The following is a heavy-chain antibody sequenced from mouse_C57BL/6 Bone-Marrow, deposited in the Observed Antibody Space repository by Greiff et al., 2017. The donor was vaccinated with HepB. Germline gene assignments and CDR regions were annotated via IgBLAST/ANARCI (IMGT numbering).Heavy chain of an antibody. CDR1: GYTFTDYY. Sequence: VQLQQSGAELVRPGASVKLSCKASGYTFTDYYINWVKQRPGQGLEWIARIYPGSGNTYYNEKFKGKATLTAEKSSSTAYMQISSLTSEDSAVYFCARWDYGSSYWYFDVWGTGTTVTVSS. J-gene: IGHJ1*03. D-gene: IGHD1-1*01. CDR2: IYPGSGNT. V-gene: IGHV1-76*01. CDR3: ARWDYGSSYWYFDV.